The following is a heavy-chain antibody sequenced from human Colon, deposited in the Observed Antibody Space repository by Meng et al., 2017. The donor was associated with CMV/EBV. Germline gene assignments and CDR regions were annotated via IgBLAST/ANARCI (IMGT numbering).Heavy chain of an antibody. J-gene: IGHJ4*02. CDR2: IDDGGST. CDR1: GFSVSDQY. D-gene: IGHD3/OR15-3a*01. CDR3: TRGRGWTAPD. V-gene: IGHV3-53*01. Sequence: VQLWGSGGGLIQPGGSLRLSCAGSGFSVSDQYMNWVRQAPGKGLEWVSVIDDGGSTYYADSVKGRFTISRDNSKNTLDLQMNSLRVEDTAIYYCTRGRGWTAPDWGQGTLVTVSS.